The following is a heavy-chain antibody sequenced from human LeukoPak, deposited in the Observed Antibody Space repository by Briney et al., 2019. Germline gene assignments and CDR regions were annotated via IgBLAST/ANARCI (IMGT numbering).Heavy chain of an antibody. Sequence: LSLTCAVYGGSFSGYYWSWIRQPPGKGLEWVSSISSSSSYINYADSVKGRVTISRDNAKNSLYLQMNSLRAEDTAVYYCARVGDYYYYFIHVWGKGTTVTISS. CDR2: ISSSSSYI. CDR3: ARVGDYYYYFIHV. J-gene: IGHJ6*03. CDR1: GGSFSGYY. V-gene: IGHV3-11*06.